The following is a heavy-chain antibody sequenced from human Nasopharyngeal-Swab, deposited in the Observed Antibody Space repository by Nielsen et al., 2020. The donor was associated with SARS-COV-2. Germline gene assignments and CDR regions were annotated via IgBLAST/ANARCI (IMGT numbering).Heavy chain of an antibody. D-gene: IGHD2/OR15-2a*01. CDR1: GFTFSHYA. J-gene: IGHJ5*02. Sequence: SLKTSCAASGFTFSHYAMHSVRQAPGKGPEWGSGIGWNSVIGYAGSVEGRFTISRDNAQNSLHLQMSGLKVEDTAFYYCVKDIGADPYQFLPHLWGQGTLVTVSS. CDR3: VKDIGADPYQFLPHL. CDR2: IGWNSVI. V-gene: IGHV3-9*01.